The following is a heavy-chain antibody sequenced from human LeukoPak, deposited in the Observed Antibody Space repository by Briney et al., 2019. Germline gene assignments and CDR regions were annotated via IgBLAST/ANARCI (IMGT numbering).Heavy chain of an antibody. V-gene: IGHV1-8*03. Sequence: GASVKVSCKASGYTFTSYDINWVRQATGQGLEWMGWMNPNSSNTGYAQKFQGRVTITRNTSISTAYMELSSLRSEDTAVYYCARGRTYYDILTGWKSTRRTVSRWFDPWGQGTLVTVSS. CDR2: MNPNSSNT. CDR3: ARGRTYYDILTGWKSTRRTVSRWFDP. CDR1: GYTFTSYD. J-gene: IGHJ5*02. D-gene: IGHD3-9*01.